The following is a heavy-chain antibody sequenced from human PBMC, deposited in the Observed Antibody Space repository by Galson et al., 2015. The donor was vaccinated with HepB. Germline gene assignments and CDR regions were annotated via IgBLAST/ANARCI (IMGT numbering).Heavy chain of an antibody. CDR3: ARWSPAYDH. Sequence: SLRLSCAASGFTFRDFYMGWLRVVPGKGLGWLSYISQSGSSIHYADSVRGRFTISRDNAKNSLYLQMNNLRAEDTAIYYCARWSPAYDHWRQGILVAVSS. V-gene: IGHV3-11*01. J-gene: IGHJ4*02. D-gene: IGHD3-22*01. CDR1: GFTFRDFY. CDR2: ISQSGSSI.